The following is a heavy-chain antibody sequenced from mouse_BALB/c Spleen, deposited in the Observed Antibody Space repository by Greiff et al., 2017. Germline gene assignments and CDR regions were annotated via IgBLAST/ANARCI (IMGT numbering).Heavy chain of an antibody. Sequence: VQLQQPGAELVRPGASVKLSCKASGYTFTSYWINWVKQRPGQGLEWIGNIYPSDSYTNYNQKFKDKATLTVDKSSSTAYMQLSSPTSEDSAVYYCTRSGYGNYDYFDYWGQGTTLTVSS. J-gene: IGHJ2*01. CDR1: GYTFTSYW. CDR2: IYPSDSYT. V-gene: IGHV1-69*02. D-gene: IGHD2-10*02. CDR3: TRSGYGNYDYFDY.